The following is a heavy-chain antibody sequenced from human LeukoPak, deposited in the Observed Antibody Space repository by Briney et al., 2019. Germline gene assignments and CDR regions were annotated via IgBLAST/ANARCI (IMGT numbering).Heavy chain of an antibody. Sequence: GASVKVSCKTSGYTFTGYFMHWVRQAPGQGLEWLGWINPDSGVTKYAQKSQGRVTMTRDTSISTGYMELSRLRSDDTAVYYCASRELGYWGQGTLVTVSS. CDR1: GYTFTGYF. CDR3: ASRELGY. CDR2: INPDSGVT. J-gene: IGHJ4*02. D-gene: IGHD1-26*01. V-gene: IGHV1-2*02.